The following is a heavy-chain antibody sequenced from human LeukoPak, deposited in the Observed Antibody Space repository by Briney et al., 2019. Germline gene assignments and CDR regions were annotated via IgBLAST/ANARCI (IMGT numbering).Heavy chain of an antibody. CDR2: ISAYNGNT. CDR1: GYTFTSYG. Sequence: ASVKVSCKASGYTFTSYGISWVRQAPGQGLEWMGWISAYNGNTNYAQKLQGRVTMTTDTSTSTAYMELRSLRSDDTAVYYCARVYYDSSGYIQYYFDYWGQGTLVTVSS. V-gene: IGHV1-18*01. J-gene: IGHJ4*02. D-gene: IGHD3-22*01. CDR3: ARVYYDSSGYIQYYFDY.